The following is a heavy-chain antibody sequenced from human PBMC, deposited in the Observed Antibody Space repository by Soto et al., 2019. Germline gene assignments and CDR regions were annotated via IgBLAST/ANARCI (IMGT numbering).Heavy chain of an antibody. CDR3: AKDGGGIGSGWTER. Sequence: EVQLLESGGVLVQPGGSLRLSCAASGFTFSSYAMSWVRQAPGQGLEWVSASSGSGGSTDYADSGKGRFTISRDKSKNTLYLQRNSLRAEDTALYYCAKDGGGIGSGWTERWCQGNLVTVS. CDR1: GFTFSSYA. J-gene: IGHJ4*02. V-gene: IGHV3-23*01. D-gene: IGHD6-19*01. CDR2: SSGSGGST.